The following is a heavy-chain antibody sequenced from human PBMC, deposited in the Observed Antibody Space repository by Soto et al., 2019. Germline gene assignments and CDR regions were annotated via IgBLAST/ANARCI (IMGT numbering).Heavy chain of an antibody. D-gene: IGHD2-2*01. V-gene: IGHV4-30-2*01. Sequence: TLSLTCAFSGGSISSAGYSWSWIRQAPGKGLEWIGYIYHSGSTYYNPSLKSRVTISVDRSKNQFSLKLSSVTAADTAVYYCARVPDRWGQGTLVTVS. CDR1: GGSISSAGYS. J-gene: IGHJ5*02. CDR2: IYHSGST. CDR3: ARVPDR.